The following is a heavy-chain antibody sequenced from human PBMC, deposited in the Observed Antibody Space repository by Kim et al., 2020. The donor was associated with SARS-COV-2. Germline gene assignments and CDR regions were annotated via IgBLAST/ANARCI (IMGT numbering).Heavy chain of an antibody. Sequence: NPSLKSRVTISVDTSKNQFSLKLSSVTAADTAVYYCARAEQQLVPYYFDYWGQGTLVTVSS. J-gene: IGHJ4*02. CDR3: ARAEQQLVPYYFDY. V-gene: IGHV4-59*01. D-gene: IGHD6-13*01.